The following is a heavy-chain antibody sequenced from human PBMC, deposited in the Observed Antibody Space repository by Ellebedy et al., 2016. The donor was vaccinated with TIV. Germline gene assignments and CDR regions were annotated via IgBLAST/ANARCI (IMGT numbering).Heavy chain of an antibody. CDR1: GYTFTSYA. CDR2: INAGNGNT. Sequence: ASVKVSXXASGYTFTSYAMHWVRQAPGQRLEWMGWINAGNGNTKYSQKFQGRVTITRDTSASTAYMELSSLRSEDTAVYYCALQWLRPTSEYFQHWGQGTLVTVSS. D-gene: IGHD5-12*01. V-gene: IGHV1-3*01. J-gene: IGHJ1*01. CDR3: ALQWLRPTSEYFQH.